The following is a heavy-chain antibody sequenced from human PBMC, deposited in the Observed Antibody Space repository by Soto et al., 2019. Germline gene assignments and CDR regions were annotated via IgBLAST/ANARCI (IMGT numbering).Heavy chain of an antibody. CDR1: GGSFSGYY. Sequence: SETLSLTCAVYGGSFSGYYWSWIRQPPGKGLEWIGEINHSGSTNYNPSLKSRVTISVDTSKNQFSLKLSSVTAANTAVYYCARASSGTGDCYYGMRGWGQLTRSTFAS. CDR2: INHSGST. V-gene: IGHV4-34*01. D-gene: IGHD3-22*01. J-gene: IGHJ6*02. CDR3: ARASSGTGDCYYGMRG.